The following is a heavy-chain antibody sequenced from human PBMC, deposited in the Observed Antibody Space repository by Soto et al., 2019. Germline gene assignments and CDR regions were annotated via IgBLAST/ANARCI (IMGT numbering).Heavy chain of an antibody. CDR1: GFTFSSYG. CDR3: ALPTVTSSDFDY. V-gene: IGHV3-30*03. CDR2: ISYDGSNK. D-gene: IGHD4-17*01. J-gene: IGHJ4*02. Sequence: QVQLVESGGGVVQPGRSLRLSCAASGFTFSSYGMHWVRQAPGKGLEWVAVISYDGSNKYYADSVKGRFTISRDNSKNTLYLQMNSLRAEDTAVYYCALPTVTSSDFDYWGQGTLVTVSS.